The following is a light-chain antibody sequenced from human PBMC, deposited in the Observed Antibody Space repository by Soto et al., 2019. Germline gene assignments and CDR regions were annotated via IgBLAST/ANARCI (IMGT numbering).Light chain of an antibody. CDR2: DVS. J-gene: IGLJ1*01. Sequence: QSALSQLASVSGSPEQSITISCTGASSDVGYSSSVSWYQQHPGKAPKLVIFDVSNRPSGVSNRFSGSKSGNTASLTISGLQAQDEDDYYCCSWASRATYVCGTETRVTVL. CDR3: CSWASRATYV. CDR1: SSDVGYSSS. V-gene: IGLV2-14*01.